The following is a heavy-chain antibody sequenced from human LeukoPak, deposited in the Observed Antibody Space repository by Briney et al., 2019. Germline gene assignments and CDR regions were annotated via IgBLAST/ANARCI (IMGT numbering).Heavy chain of an antibody. CDR3: ARDGEMATIYFDY. CDR2: IIPIVGIA. Sequence: SVKVSCKASGGTFSSYAISWVRQAPGQGLEWMGTIIPIVGIANYAQKFQGRVTITADKPTSTAYMELSSLRSEDTAVYYCARDGEMATIYFDYWGQGTLVTVSS. D-gene: IGHD5-24*01. V-gene: IGHV1-69*04. J-gene: IGHJ4*02. CDR1: GGTFSSYA.